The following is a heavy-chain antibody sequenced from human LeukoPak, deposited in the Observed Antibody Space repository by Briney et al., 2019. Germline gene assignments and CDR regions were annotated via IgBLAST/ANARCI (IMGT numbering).Heavy chain of an antibody. CDR2: ISGSGGST. CDR3: AKDTSPLYYYYGMDV. J-gene: IGHJ6*02. Sequence: GGSLRLSCAASGFTFSNNAMTWVRQAPGKGLEWVSAISGSGGSTYYADSVKGRFTISRDNSKNTLYLQMNSLRAEDTAVYYCAKDTSPLYYYYGMDVWGQGTTVTVSS. CDR1: GFTFSNNA. V-gene: IGHV3-23*01. D-gene: IGHD2-2*01.